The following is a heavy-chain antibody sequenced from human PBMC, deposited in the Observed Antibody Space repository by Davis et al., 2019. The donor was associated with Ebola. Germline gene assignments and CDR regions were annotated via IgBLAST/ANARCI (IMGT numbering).Heavy chain of an antibody. D-gene: IGHD1-1*01. CDR1: GFTFTNYG. V-gene: IGHV3-23*01. CDR3: LTSISAAGTFDY. Sequence: GESLKISCATSGFTFTNYGMSWVRQAPGKGLEWVSGINIAGDRIHYADSVKGRFTISRDNSKNSVYLEMSRLRTEDIALYYCLTSISAAGTFDYWGQGALVTVSS. J-gene: IGHJ4*02. CDR2: INIAGDRI.